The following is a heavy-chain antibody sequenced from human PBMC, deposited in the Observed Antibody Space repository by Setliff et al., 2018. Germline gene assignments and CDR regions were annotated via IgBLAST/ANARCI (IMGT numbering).Heavy chain of an antibody. CDR1: GGSISDNNW. CDR3: ARRPLFGVVIAGVAGMEFDY. D-gene: IGHD3-3*01. Sequence: TLSLTCAVSGGSISDNNWWSWVRQPPGKGLEWIGEIYHSGSANYNPSLKSRVTTSVDKSKNQFSLKIYSMTAADTAVYYCARRPLFGVVIAGVAGMEFDYWGQGIRVTVSS. V-gene: IGHV4-4*02. CDR2: IYHSGSA. J-gene: IGHJ4*02.